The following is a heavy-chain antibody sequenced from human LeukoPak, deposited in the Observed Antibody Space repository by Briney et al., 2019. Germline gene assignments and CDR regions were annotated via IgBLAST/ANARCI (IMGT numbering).Heavy chain of an antibody. D-gene: IGHD3-22*01. Sequence: GGSLRLSCAASGFTVSINYMSWVRQAPGKGLEWVSYISSSGSTIYYADSVKGRFTISRDNAKNSLYLQMNSLRAEDTAVYFCARVGFYYDSSGYYYPYDAFDIWGQGTMVTVSS. J-gene: IGHJ3*02. CDR3: ARVGFYYDSSGYYYPYDAFDI. CDR1: GFTVSINY. V-gene: IGHV3-11*04. CDR2: ISSSGSTI.